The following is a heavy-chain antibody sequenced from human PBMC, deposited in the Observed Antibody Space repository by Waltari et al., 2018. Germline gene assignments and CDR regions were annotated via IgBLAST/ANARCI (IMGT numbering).Heavy chain of an antibody. CDR1: GYNFNNYY. D-gene: IGHD6-13*01. Sequence: QVQLVQSGAEVKKPGASVKVSCKASGYNFNNYYIYWVRQAPGQGLEWMGWVNPHSRGTSYSQKFQGRVTMTRDTGITTAYMELTWLRSDDTAIYYCAILGGLAAAGDFDHWGQGTLVIVSS. J-gene: IGHJ4*02. V-gene: IGHV1-2*02. CDR2: VNPHSRGT. CDR3: AILGGLAAAGDFDH.